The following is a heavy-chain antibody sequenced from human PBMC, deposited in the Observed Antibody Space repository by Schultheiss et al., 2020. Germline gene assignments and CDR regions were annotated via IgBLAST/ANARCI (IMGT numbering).Heavy chain of an antibody. CDR1: GYSFTSYW. Sequence: GGSLRLSCKGSGYSFTSYWIGWVRQMPGKGLEWMGIIYPGDSDTRYSPSFQGQVTISADKSISTAYLQWSSLKASDTAMYYCARDDRRRWGSDYYYYGMDVWGQVNTGTVAS. CDR2: IYPGDSDT. V-gene: IGHV5-51*01. D-gene: IGHD7-27*01. CDR3: ARDDRRRWGSDYYYYGMDV. J-gene: IGHJ6*02.